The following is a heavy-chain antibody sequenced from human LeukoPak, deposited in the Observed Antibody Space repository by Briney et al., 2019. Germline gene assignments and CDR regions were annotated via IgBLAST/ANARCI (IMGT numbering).Heavy chain of an antibody. CDR3: ARAVDRFGSRSYGTGTTYFDP. D-gene: IGHD1-1*01. Sequence: SETLSHTCAVYGASFSSYYWSWIRQPPGRGLEWIGDINHSGNTNYSPSLKSRVTISIDTSKSQLSLKLNSVTAADTALYFCARAVDRFGSRSYGTGTTYFDPWGQGTLVTVSS. J-gene: IGHJ5*02. CDR2: INHSGNT. V-gene: IGHV4-34*01. CDR1: GASFSSYY.